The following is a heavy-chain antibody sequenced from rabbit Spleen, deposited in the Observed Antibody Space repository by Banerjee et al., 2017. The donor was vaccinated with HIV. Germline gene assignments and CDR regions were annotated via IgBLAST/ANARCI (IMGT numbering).Heavy chain of an antibody. CDR1: GLDFSSNYW. CDR3: ARDAAGREDFNL. J-gene: IGHJ4*01. D-gene: IGHD4-2*01. Sequence: QEQLVESGGDLVKPGASLTLTCKASGLDFSSNYWICWVRQAPGKGLEWIACIDVVKSGTTYYATWAKGRFTISKTSSTTVTLQMTSLTAADTATYFCARDAAGREDFNLWGPGTLVTVS. CDR2: IDVVKSGTT. V-gene: IGHV1S45*01.